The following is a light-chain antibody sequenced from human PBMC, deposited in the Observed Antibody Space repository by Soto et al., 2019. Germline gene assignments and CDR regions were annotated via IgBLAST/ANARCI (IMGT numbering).Light chain of an antibody. CDR3: SSYTSSTTLVV. V-gene: IGLV2-14*01. Sequence: QSALTQPASVSGSPGQSITISCTGTSSDVGGYNYVSWYQQHPGKAPKLMIYEVSNRPSGVSNRFSGSKSGNTASLTISGLQAEDESDYYCSSYTSSTTLVVFGEGTQLTVL. CDR1: SSDVGGYNY. CDR2: EVS. J-gene: IGLJ2*01.